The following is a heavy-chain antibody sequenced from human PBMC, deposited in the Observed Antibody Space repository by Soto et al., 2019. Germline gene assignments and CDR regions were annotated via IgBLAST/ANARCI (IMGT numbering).Heavy chain of an antibody. CDR3: ARGATIFGDLTHFES. V-gene: IGHV3-48*03. Sequence: PGGSLRLSCVASGFTFSTYEMNWVRQAPGKGLEWISYISYSENTIYYADSVKGRFTISRDNAENSLYLQMNSLRAEDTAVYYCARGATIFGDLTHFESWGQGTLVTVSS. J-gene: IGHJ4*02. CDR1: GFTFSTYE. D-gene: IGHD3-3*01. CDR2: ISYSENTI.